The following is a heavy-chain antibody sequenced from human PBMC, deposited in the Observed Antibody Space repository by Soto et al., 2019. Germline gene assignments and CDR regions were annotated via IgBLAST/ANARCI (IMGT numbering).Heavy chain of an antibody. CDR1: GFTFDAYA. J-gene: IGHJ4*02. Sequence: EVQLVESGGGLVQPGRSLRLSCAASGFTFDAYAMHWVRQAPGKGLEWVSGISWTSGRIGYADAVKGRFTISRDSAKNSLYLQMNSLRPEDTALYYCAKALGDYVEFWGQGTLVTVSS. D-gene: IGHD4-17*01. CDR3: AKALGDYVEF. V-gene: IGHV3-9*01. CDR2: ISWTSGRI.